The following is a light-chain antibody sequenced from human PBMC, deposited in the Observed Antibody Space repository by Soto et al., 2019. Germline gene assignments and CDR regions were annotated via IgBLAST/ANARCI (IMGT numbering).Light chain of an antibody. CDR3: SSFTTSSTYV. CDR2: DVS. Sequence: QSVLTQPPSVPGSPGQSVAISCSGTSSDVGSYNRVSWYQQPPGTAPKLMIYDVSNRPSGVPDRFSGSKSGNTASLTISGLQAEDEADYYCSSFTTSSTYVFGTGTKLTVL. V-gene: IGLV2-18*02. J-gene: IGLJ1*01. CDR1: SSDVGSYNR.